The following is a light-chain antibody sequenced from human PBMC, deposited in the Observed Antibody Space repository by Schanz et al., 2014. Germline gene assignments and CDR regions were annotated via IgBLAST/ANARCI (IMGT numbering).Light chain of an antibody. Sequence: EIVLTQSPGTLFLSPGERATLSCRASQSLSRNNLAWYQQKAGQAPRLLIYDASTRATGIPDRFSGSGSGTDFTLTISRLEPEDFAVYYCQQYSSSPFTFGPGTKVDIK. V-gene: IGKV3-20*01. CDR2: DAS. CDR3: QQYSSSPFT. J-gene: IGKJ3*01. CDR1: QSLSRNN.